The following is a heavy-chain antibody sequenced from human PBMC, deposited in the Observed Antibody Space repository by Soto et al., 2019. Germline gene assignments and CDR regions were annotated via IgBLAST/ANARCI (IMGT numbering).Heavy chain of an antibody. CDR1: GASISGFY. D-gene: IGHD1-1*01. V-gene: IGHV4-4*07. J-gene: IGHJ5*02. Sequence: SETLSLTCTVSGASISGFYWSWIRKSAGKGLEWIGRIYATGTTDYNPSLKSRVMTSVDTSKKQFSLKLRSVTAADTAVYYCVRDGTKTLRDWFDPWGQGISVTVSS. CDR2: IYATGTT. CDR3: VRDGTKTLRDWFDP.